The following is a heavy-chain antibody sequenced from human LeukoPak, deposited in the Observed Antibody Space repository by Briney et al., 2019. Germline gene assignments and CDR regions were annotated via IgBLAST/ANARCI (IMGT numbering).Heavy chain of an antibody. CDR3: ARDEFDILTGFLPGGFDY. V-gene: IGHV1-69*10. CDR2: IIPILVIA. CDR1: GGTFSIYA. J-gene: IGHJ4*02. Sequence: GASVGVSFKASGGTFSIYAISWVRQAPGQGGEWMGRIIPILVIANYAHKFQGRVTITADKSTSTAYMELSSLRSEDTAVYYCARDEFDILTGFLPGGFDYWGQGTLVTVSS. D-gene: IGHD3-9*01.